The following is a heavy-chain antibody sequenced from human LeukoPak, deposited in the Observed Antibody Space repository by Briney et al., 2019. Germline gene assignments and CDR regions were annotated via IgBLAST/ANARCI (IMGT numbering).Heavy chain of an antibody. D-gene: IGHD2-15*01. Sequence: GGSLRLSCAASGFTFSSYEMNWVRQAPGKGLEWVSYISSSGSTIYYADSVKVRFTISRDNAKNSLYLQMNSLRAEDTAVYYCARALFSGGSCYSDYWGQGTLVTASS. CDR3: ARALFSGGSCYSDY. J-gene: IGHJ4*02. CDR1: GFTFSSYE. CDR2: ISSSGSTI. V-gene: IGHV3-48*03.